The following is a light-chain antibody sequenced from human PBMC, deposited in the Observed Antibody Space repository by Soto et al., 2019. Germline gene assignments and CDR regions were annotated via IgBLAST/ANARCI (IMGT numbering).Light chain of an antibody. CDR2: GAS. CDR1: QSLNSR. CDR3: LQDINYPWT. V-gene: IGKV1-6*01. J-gene: IGKJ1*01. Sequence: IQMTQSPSSLSASVGARVTITCRAAQSLNSRLAWYQHRPGKAPKVLIYGASNLQSGVPPRFSGSGSGTDFTLAISSLQPEDSATYYCLQDINYPWTFGQGTKVDIK.